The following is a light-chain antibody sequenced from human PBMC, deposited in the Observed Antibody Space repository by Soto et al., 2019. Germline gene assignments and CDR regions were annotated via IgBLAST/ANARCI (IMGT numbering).Light chain of an antibody. V-gene: IGKV3-20*01. CDR1: QSISTSY. Sequence: VLTQSPGTLSLSPGERAPISCRASQSISTSYLAWYQHKPGQAPRLLNYGTSSRATGIPHRFSGSGSGTDFTLTISRLEPEDCGVYYWQQYDGSPPYTVGEGPRLEIK. CDR2: GTS. J-gene: IGKJ2*01. CDR3: QQYDGSPPYT.